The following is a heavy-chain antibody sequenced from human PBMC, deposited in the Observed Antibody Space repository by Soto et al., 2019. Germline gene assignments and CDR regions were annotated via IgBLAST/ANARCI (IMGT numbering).Heavy chain of an antibody. J-gene: IGHJ4*02. V-gene: IGHV4-30-4*01. Sequence: QVQLQESGPGLVKPSQTLSLTCTVSGGSISSGDYYWSWIRQPPGKGLEWIGSIYYSGSTYYNPSLKSRVTISVDTSKNQFPLKLTSVTASDTAVYYCASRHSSPYFYYWGQGTLVTVSS. CDR2: IYYSGST. CDR3: ASRHSSPYFYY. D-gene: IGHD6-13*01. CDR1: GGSISSGDYY.